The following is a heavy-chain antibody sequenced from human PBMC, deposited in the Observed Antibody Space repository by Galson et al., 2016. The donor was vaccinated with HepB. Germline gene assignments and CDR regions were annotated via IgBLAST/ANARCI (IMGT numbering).Heavy chain of an antibody. D-gene: IGHD1-14*01. CDR1: GYSFSNYG. J-gene: IGHJ4*02. CDR2: ISTDNGNT. V-gene: IGHV1-18*01. Sequence: SLKVSCKASGYSFSNYGITWVRQAPGQGLEWMGWISTDNGNTDYDQELHGRRTLTTDASTTTAYLELRSLRFDDTAVYYCARGSTATTPLAYWGQGTLVTVSS. CDR3: ARGSTATTPLAY.